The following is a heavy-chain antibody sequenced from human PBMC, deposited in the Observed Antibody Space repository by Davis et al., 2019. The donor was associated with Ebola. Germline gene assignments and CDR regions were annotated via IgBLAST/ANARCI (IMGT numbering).Heavy chain of an antibody. D-gene: IGHD4-17*01. J-gene: IGHJ4*02. V-gene: IGHV3-7*03. CDR1: GFTFSDYW. Sequence: PGGSLRLSCAASGFTFSDYWMNWVRQAPGKGLEWVANITPNGAEKYYAESVKGRFTISRDNAKASLYLQMNSLKTGDTAFYDCARDLGRVTVGNWGQGTLVTVSS. CDR3: ARDLGRVTVGN. CDR2: ITPNGAEK.